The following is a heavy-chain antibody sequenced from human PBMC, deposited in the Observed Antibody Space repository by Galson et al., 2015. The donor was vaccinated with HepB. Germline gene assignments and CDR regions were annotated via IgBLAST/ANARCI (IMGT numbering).Heavy chain of an antibody. CDR1: GFTFSYYN. CDR2: ISYSSNYI. Sequence: LRLSCAASGFTFSYYNMNWVRQAPGKGLEWVSSISYSSNYIYYADPVKGRFTISRDNAKNSLYLLMNSLRAEDTAVYYCARDRDWVRPFDYWGQGSLVTVSS. J-gene: IGHJ4*02. CDR3: ARDRDWVRPFDY. V-gene: IGHV3-21*01. D-gene: IGHD3/OR15-3a*01.